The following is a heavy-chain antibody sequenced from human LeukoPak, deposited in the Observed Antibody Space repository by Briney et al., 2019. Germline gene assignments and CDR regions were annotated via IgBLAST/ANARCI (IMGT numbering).Heavy chain of an antibody. CDR2: IYYSGST. V-gene: IGHV4-30-4*08. CDR1: GGSISSGDSY. J-gene: IGHJ4*02. Sequence: SETLSLTCTVSGGSISSGDSYWSWIRQPPGKGLEWIGYIYYSGSTYYNPSLKSRVTISVDTSKNQFSLKLSSVTAADTAVYYCAREKERWLQLVDWGQGTLVTVSS. CDR3: AREKERWLQLVD. D-gene: IGHD5-24*01.